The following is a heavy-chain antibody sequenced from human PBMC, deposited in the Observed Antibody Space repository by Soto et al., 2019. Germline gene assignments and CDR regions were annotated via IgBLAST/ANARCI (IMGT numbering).Heavy chain of an antibody. Sequence: EVQLVESGGGLVQPGGSLRLSCAASGFTFSSYWMSWVRQAPGKGLEWVANIKQDGSEKYYVDSVKGRFTISRDKARNSLYQQMNSLRAEDTAVYYCAREVVAARPGYSYHYGMDVWGQGTTVTVSS. D-gene: IGHD6-6*01. J-gene: IGHJ6*02. V-gene: IGHV3-7*05. CDR1: GFTFSSYW. CDR3: AREVVAARPGYSYHYGMDV. CDR2: IKQDGSEK.